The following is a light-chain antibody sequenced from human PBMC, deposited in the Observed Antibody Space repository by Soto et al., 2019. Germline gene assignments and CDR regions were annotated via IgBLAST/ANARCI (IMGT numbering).Light chain of an antibody. Sequence: QSVLTQPPSASGSSGQSVTISCTGTSSDVGGYNYVSWYHRHPGKAPKLMIYEVTKRPSGVPDRFSGSKSGNTASLTVSGLQAEDEADYYCSSYAGSNNYVFGTGTKVTVL. CDR1: SSDVGGYNY. CDR3: SSYAGSNNYV. V-gene: IGLV2-8*01. CDR2: EVT. J-gene: IGLJ1*01.